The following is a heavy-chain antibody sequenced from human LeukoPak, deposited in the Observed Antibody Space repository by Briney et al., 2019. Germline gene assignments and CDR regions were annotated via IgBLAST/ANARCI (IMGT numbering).Heavy chain of an antibody. D-gene: IGHD3-16*01. CDR1: GFTFRDSW. CDR2: MNQDGSAK. CDR3: ATYTHWVAGDV. V-gene: IGHV3-7*01. Sequence: SGGSLRLSCAASGFTFRDSWMSWVRQAPGKGLEWVANMNQDGSAKGYVDSVKGRFTISRDNARNSLYLQMSSLRLEDTAVYYCATYTHWVAGDVWGQGTTVTVSS. J-gene: IGHJ6*02.